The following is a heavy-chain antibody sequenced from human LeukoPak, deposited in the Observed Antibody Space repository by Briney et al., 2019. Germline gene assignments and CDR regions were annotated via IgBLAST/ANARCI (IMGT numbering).Heavy chain of an antibody. CDR2: ISSSSSYI. J-gene: IGHJ4*02. CDR3: ASPSPQRN. CDR1: GFTFSSYS. D-gene: IGHD1-14*01. Sequence: VGSLRLSCAASGFTFSSYSMNWVRQAPGKGLEWVSSISSSSSYIYYADSVKGRFTISRDNAKSSLYLQMNSLRAEDTAVYYCASPSPQRNRGQGTLVTVSS. V-gene: IGHV3-21*01.